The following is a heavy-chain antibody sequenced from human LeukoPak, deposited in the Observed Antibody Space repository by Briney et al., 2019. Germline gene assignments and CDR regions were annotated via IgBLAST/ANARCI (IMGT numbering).Heavy chain of an antibody. CDR1: GYSISSGYY. V-gene: IGHV4-38-2*02. D-gene: IGHD1-14*01. Sequence: ASETLSLTCTVSGYSISSGYYWGWIRQPPGKGLEWIGSIYHSGRTYYNPSLKSRVTISVDTSKNQFSLKLSSVTAADTAVYYCARDQSALTGNFQHWGQGTLVTVSS. J-gene: IGHJ1*01. CDR3: ARDQSALTGNFQH. CDR2: IYHSGRT.